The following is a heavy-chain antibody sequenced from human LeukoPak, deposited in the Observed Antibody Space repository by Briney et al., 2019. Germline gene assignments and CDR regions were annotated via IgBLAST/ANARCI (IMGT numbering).Heavy chain of an antibody. Sequence: GGSLRLCCAASGFTFSSYGMHWVRQAPVKGLETVAVIWYDGSNKYYADSVKGRFTISRDNSKNTLYLQMNSLRAEDTAVYYCARGGCSSTSCYNYFDYWGQGTLVTVSS. V-gene: IGHV3-33*01. CDR1: GFTFSSYG. J-gene: IGHJ4*02. CDR2: IWYDGSNK. CDR3: ARGGCSSTSCYNYFDY. D-gene: IGHD2-2*02.